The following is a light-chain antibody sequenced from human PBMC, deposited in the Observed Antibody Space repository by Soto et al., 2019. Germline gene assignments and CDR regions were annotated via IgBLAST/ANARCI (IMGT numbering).Light chain of an antibody. CDR1: QGISNY. CDR3: QQYRHLPVT. J-gene: IGKJ4*01. V-gene: IGKV1-33*01. Sequence: DIQMTQSPSSLSASLGDRVTITCQASQGISNYLNWYQQKPGKAPKLLIYDVSNLETGVPLRFSGSGTGTHFTVTISSLQPEDVATYFCQQYRHLPVTFGGGTKVEVK. CDR2: DVS.